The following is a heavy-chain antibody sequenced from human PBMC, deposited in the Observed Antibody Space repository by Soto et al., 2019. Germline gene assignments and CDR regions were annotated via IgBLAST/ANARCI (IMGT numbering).Heavy chain of an antibody. Sequence: ASVKVSCKASGYTFTSYGISWVREAPGQGLEWMGWISAYNGNTNYAQKLQGRVTMTTDTSTSTAYMELRSLRSDDTAVYYCARIGTYYDILTGYYMPRHVWGQGTTVTVSS. CDR2: ISAYNGNT. CDR3: ARIGTYYDILTGYYMPRHV. J-gene: IGHJ6*02. V-gene: IGHV1-18*04. D-gene: IGHD3-9*01. CDR1: GYTFTSYG.